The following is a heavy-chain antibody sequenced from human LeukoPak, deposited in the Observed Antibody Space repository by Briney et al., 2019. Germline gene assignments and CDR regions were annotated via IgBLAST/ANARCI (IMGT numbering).Heavy chain of an antibody. V-gene: IGHV1-3*01. CDR3: AREYCGGDCYSDY. CDR1: GYTFTSYA. D-gene: IGHD2-21*02. J-gene: IGHJ4*02. Sequence: ASVKVSCKASGYTFTSYAMHWVRQAPGQRLEWKGWINAGNGNTKYSQKFQGRVTITRDTSASTAYMELSSLRSEDTAVYYCAREYCGGDCYSDYWGQGTLVTVSS. CDR2: INAGNGNT.